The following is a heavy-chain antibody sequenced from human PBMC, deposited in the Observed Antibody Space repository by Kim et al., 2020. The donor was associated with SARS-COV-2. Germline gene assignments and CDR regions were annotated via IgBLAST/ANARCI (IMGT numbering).Heavy chain of an antibody. CDR2: ISGVNDYT. D-gene: IGHD3-10*01. CDR3: ARVTYGSASHYYFDF. J-gene: IGHJ4*02. Sequence: GGSLRLSCAASRFTFSDYYMSCIRQAPGKGLEWVSYISGVNDYTRYADSVKGRFTISRDNAKNSLYLQMDSLRAEDTARYYCARVTYGSASHYYFDFWGQGTLVTVSS. CDR1: RFTFSDYY. V-gene: IGHV3-11*05.